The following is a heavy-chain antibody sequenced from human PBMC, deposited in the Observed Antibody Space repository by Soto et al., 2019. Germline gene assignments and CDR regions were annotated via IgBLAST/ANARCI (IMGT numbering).Heavy chain of an antibody. V-gene: IGHV4-59*01. J-gene: IGHJ6*02. D-gene: IGHD3-3*01. CDR1: GGSIGSYY. CDR2: IYYSGST. Sequence: KSSETLSLTCTVSGGSIGSYYWSWIRQPPGKGLEWIGYIYYSGSTNYNPSLKSRVTISVDTSKNQFSLKLSSVTAADTAVYYCARFVAPYDFWSGYYSSGPAFSNPYYYGMDVWGQGTTVTVSS. CDR3: ARFVAPYDFWSGYYSSGPAFSNPYYYGMDV.